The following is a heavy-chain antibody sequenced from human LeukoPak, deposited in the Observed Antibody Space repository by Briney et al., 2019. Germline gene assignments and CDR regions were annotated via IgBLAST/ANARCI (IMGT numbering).Heavy chain of an antibody. Sequence: GGSLRLSCAASGFTFSSYWMSWVRQAPGKGLEWVANIKQDGSEKYYVDSVKGRFTISRDNAKNSLYLQMNSLRAEDTAVYYCARDADDMTTVITGFDYWGQGTLVTVSS. V-gene: IGHV3-7*01. D-gene: IGHD4-17*01. CDR3: ARDADDMTTVITGFDY. J-gene: IGHJ4*02. CDR1: GFTFSSYW. CDR2: IKQDGSEK.